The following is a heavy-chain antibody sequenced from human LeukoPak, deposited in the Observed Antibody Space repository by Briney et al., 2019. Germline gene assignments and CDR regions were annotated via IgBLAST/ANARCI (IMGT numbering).Heavy chain of an antibody. Sequence: PSETLSLTCTVSGGSISSYYRSWIRQPPGKGLEWIGYIYYSGSTNYNPSLKSRVTISVDTSKNQFSLKLSSVTAADTAVYYCARVPPNGLRAYYFDYWGQGTLVTVSS. D-gene: IGHD3-16*01. CDR1: GGSISSYY. CDR2: IYYSGST. J-gene: IGHJ4*02. V-gene: IGHV4-59*01. CDR3: ARVPPNGLRAYYFDY.